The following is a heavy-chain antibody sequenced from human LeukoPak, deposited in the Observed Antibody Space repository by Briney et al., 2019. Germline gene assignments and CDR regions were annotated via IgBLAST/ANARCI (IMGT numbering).Heavy chain of an antibody. CDR1: GYTFINYG. Sequence: ASVKVSCKASGYTFINYGISWVRQAPGQGLEWMGWISAENGNTGYVENLQGRVTVTTDTAASTAYLELRSLRSDDTAVYYCARDYRNSGSYVRYWGQGTLITVSS. J-gene: IGHJ4*02. CDR2: ISAENGNT. D-gene: IGHD3-10*01. V-gene: IGHV1-18*01. CDR3: ARDYRNSGSYVRY.